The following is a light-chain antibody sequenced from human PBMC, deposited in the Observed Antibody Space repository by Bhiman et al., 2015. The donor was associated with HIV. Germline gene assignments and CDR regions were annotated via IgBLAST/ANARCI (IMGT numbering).Light chain of an antibody. CDR2: DVN. Sequence: QSALTQPASVSGLPGQSITVACSGTSSDVGHYDYVSWYQKRPGKAPKVILYDVNRRPSGVSNRFSGSKSGDTAFLIISGLQTEDESDYYCCSYTTSSRYVFGSGTKVTVL. J-gene: IGLJ1*01. CDR3: CSYTTSSRYV. CDR1: SSDVGHYDY. V-gene: IGLV2-14*03.